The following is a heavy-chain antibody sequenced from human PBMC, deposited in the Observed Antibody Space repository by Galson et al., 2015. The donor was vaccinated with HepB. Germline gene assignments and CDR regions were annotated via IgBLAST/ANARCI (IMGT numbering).Heavy chain of an antibody. CDR2: ITVSGAST. CDR1: GFTFSSYA. D-gene: IGHD2/OR15-2a*01. V-gene: IGHV3-23*01. CDR3: ARGTSTYWYFDL. Sequence: SLRLSCAASGFTFSSYAMTWVRQAPGKGLEWVSGITVSGASTYYAGSVKGRFTTSRDNSRNTLYLQMNSLTAEDTAVYYCARGTSTYWYFDLWGRGTLVTVSS. J-gene: IGHJ2*01.